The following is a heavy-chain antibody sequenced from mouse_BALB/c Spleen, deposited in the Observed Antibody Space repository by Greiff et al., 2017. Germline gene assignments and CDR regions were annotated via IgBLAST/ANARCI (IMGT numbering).Heavy chain of an antibody. CDR2: ISSGGSYT. J-gene: IGHJ4*01. D-gene: IGHD2-3*01. CDR3: AREGYYLYYYAMDY. CDR1: GFTFSSYA. Sequence: EVQLVESGGGLVKPGGSLKLSCAASGFTFSSYAMSWVRQSPEKRLEWVAEISSGGSYTYYPDTVTGRFTISRDNAKNTLYLEMSSLRSEDTAMYYCAREGYYLYYYAMDYWGQGTSVTVSS. V-gene: IGHV5-9-4*01.